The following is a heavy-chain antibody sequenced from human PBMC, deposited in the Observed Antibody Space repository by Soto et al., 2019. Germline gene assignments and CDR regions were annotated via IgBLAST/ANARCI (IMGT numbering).Heavy chain of an antibody. CDR2: IWYDGSNK. Sequence: QVQLVESGGGVVQPGRSLRLSCAASGFTFSSYGMHWVRQAPGKGLEWVAVIWYDGSNKYYADSVKGRFTISRDNSKNTLYLQINSLRAEDTAVYYCARGGESYYYGSGSHHDAFDIWGQGTMVTVSS. V-gene: IGHV3-33*01. CDR3: ARGGESYYYGSGSHHDAFDI. J-gene: IGHJ3*02. D-gene: IGHD3-10*01. CDR1: GFTFSSYG.